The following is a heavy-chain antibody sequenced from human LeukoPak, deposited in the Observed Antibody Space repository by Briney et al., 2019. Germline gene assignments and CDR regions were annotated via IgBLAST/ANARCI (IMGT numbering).Heavy chain of an antibody. J-gene: IGHJ5*02. CDR2: INGVGSST. CDR3: ARAANGYGRFDP. Sequence: GGSLRLSCAASAFTFSSYWMSWVRQAPGKGLVWVSRINGVGSSTSYADSVKGRFTVSRDNAKNTLYLQMNSLRAEDTAVYYCARAANGYGRFDPWGQGTLVTVSS. CDR1: AFTFSSYW. D-gene: IGHD5-12*01. V-gene: IGHV3-74*01.